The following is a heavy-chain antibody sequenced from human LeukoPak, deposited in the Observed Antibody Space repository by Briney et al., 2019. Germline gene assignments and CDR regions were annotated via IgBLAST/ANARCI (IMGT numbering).Heavy chain of an antibody. CDR2: MNPNSGNT. CDR1: GNTFTSYD. Sequence: ASVKVSCKASGNTFTSYDINWVRQATGQGLEWMGWMNPNSGNTGYAQKFQGRVTMTRNTSISTAYMELSSLRSEDTAVYYCARGDGSSSWDPFDYWGQGTLVTVSS. V-gene: IGHV1-8*01. CDR3: ARGDGSSSWDPFDY. J-gene: IGHJ4*02. D-gene: IGHD6-13*01.